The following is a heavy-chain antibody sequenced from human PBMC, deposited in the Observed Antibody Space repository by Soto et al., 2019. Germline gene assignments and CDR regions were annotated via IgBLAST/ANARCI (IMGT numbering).Heavy chain of an antibody. V-gene: IGHV3-49*04. Sequence: EVQLVESGGNLVKPGRSLRLSCATSGFTFGDYAMSWVRQAPGKGLEWVGFIRSKRYGGTAEYAASVKGRISISRDDSKSIAYWEMHSLKTEDSAVYYCTRLPPHPRPAGDYWGQGTLVTVSS. J-gene: IGHJ4*02. CDR3: TRLPPHPRPAGDY. D-gene: IGHD6-25*01. CDR2: IRSKRYGGTA. CDR1: GFTFGDYA.